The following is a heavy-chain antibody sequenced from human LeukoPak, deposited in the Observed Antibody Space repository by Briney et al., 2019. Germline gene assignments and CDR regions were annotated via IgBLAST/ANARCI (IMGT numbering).Heavy chain of an antibody. J-gene: IGHJ6*02. CDR3: ARVQTQERRIYYYYGMDV. Sequence: PGGSLRLSCAASGFTFSDYYMSWIRQAPGKGLEWVSYISSSGSTIYYADSVKGRFTISRDNAKNSLYLQMNSLRAEDTAVYYCARVQTQERRIYYYYGMDVWGQGTTVTVSS. CDR2: ISSSGSTI. CDR1: GFTFSDYY. D-gene: IGHD1-1*01. V-gene: IGHV3-11*01.